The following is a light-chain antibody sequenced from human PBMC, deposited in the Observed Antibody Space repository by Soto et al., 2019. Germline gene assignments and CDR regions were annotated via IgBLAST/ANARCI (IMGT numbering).Light chain of an antibody. Sequence: QSVLAQPAYVSGSPGQSLTISCTGTSGDVGGYNYVSWYQQHPGKAPKLIIFNVSDRPSGISNRFAGSKSGNTASLTISGLQAEDEADYYCSSYTSSNTCVFGTGTKVTVL. V-gene: IGLV2-14*01. J-gene: IGLJ1*01. CDR2: NVS. CDR3: SSYTSSNTCV. CDR1: SGDVGGYNY.